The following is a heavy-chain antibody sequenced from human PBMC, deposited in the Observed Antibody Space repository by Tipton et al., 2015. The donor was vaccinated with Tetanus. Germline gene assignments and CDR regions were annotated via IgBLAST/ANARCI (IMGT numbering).Heavy chain of an antibody. D-gene: IGHD3-22*01. Sequence: QLVQSGAELKKPGASVKVSCTASGYTFTGYYMYWVRQAPGQGLEWVGWIDPNSGDTIYAQSFQGRVTMTRDTSISTVYMELSRLRSDDTAVYYCARDRGDYIYYGMDVWGPGTPVTVSS. CDR3: ARDRGDYIYYGMDV. CDR2: IDPNSGDT. V-gene: IGHV1-2*02. CDR1: GYTFTGYY. J-gene: IGHJ6*02.